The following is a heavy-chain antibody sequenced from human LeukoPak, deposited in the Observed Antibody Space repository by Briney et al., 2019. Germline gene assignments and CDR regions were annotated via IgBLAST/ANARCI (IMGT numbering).Heavy chain of an antibody. V-gene: IGHV1-24*01. CDR1: GYALTELS. D-gene: IGHD3-16*01. CDR2: LDPEDGKT. Sequence: ASVKVSCTVSGYALTELSMHWVRQTPGKGLEWMGGLDPEDGKTTYAQKFQGRVTMTEDTSTDTAYMELSSLRSEDTAVYFCASRLLIYLWAKDFWGQGTLVTVSS. CDR3: ASRLLIYLWAKDF. J-gene: IGHJ4*02.